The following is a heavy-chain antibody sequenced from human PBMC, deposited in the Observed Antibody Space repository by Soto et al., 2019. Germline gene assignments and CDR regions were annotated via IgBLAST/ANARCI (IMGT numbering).Heavy chain of an antibody. CDR2: IFPVLDIT. CDR3: ARDLPTLI. CDR1: GGTFSGYT. V-gene: IGHV1-69*02. J-gene: IGHJ4*02. D-gene: IGHD4-17*01. Sequence: HVQLVQSGAEVKMPGSSVNVSCKVSGGTFSGYTISWVRQAPGQGLEWMGRIFPVLDITNYAQKFQGRVTITADKSTSTAYMELSRLRSEDTAVYYCARDLPTLIWGQGTLVIVSS.